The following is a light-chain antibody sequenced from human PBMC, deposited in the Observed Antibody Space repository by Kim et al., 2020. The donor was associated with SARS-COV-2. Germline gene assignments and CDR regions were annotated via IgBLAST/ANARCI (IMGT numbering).Light chain of an antibody. J-gene: IGLJ3*02. CDR2: RDS. Sequence: VSPGQTARITCSGDNLGDKYVHWYQQKPGQSPLLVVYRDSLRPSGIPERFSGSNSGNTDTLTISGTQAMDEADYYCQAWDGSTAVFGGGTQLTVL. V-gene: IGLV3-1*01. CDR3: QAWDGSTAV. CDR1: NLGDKY.